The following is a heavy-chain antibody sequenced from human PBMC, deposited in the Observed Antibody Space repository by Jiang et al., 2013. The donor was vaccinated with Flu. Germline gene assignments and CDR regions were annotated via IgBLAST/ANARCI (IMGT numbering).Heavy chain of an antibody. CDR1: GFTFSSYS. D-gene: IGHD1-26*01. J-gene: IGHJ4*02. CDR2: ISSSSSTI. CDR3: ARIGSGSYYGSFDY. V-gene: IGHV3-48*01. Sequence: RLSCAASGFTFSSYSMNWVRQAPGKGLEWVSYISSSSSTIYYADSVKGRFTISRDNAKNSLYLQMNSLRAEDTAVYYCARIGSGSYYGSFDYWGQGTLVTVSS.